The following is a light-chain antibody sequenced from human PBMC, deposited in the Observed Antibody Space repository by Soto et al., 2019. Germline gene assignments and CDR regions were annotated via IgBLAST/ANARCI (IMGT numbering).Light chain of an antibody. CDR1: QSISSY. Sequence: DIQMTQSPSSLSASVGDRVTITCRASQSISSYLNWYQQKPGKAPKILIYAASSLQSGVPSRFSGSGAGTDFTLTISSLQLEDFAGYYGQQSYSTTFTFGPGTKVDIQ. CDR2: AAS. CDR3: QQSYSTTFT. J-gene: IGKJ3*01. V-gene: IGKV1-39*01.